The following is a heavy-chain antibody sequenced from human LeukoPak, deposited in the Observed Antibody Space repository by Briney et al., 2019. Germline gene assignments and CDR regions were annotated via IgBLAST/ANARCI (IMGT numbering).Heavy chain of an antibody. D-gene: IGHD6-25*01. CDR1: GGSISSSSYY. V-gene: IGHV4-39*01. J-gene: IGHJ4*02. CDR2: IYYSGST. CDR3: ARSSGWHLLLLDY. Sequence: SETLSLTCTVSGGSISSSSYYWGWIRQPPGKGLEWIGSIYYSGSTYYNPSLKSRVTISVDTSKNQFSLKLNSVTAADTAVYYCARSSGWHLLLLDYWGQGILVTVSS.